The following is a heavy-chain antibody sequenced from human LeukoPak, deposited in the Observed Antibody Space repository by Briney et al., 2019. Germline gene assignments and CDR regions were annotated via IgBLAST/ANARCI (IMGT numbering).Heavy chain of an antibody. CDR1: GFTFSSYA. D-gene: IGHD3-16*02. V-gene: IGHV3-23*01. J-gene: IGHJ4*02. Sequence: GGPLRLSCAASGFTFSSYAMSWVRQAPGKGLEWVSAISGSGGSTYYADSVKGRFTISRDNSKNTLYLQMNSLRAEDTAVYYCAKVGRGDDYVWGSYQAYWGQGTLVTVSS. CDR3: AKVGRGDDYVWGSYQAY. CDR2: ISGSGGST.